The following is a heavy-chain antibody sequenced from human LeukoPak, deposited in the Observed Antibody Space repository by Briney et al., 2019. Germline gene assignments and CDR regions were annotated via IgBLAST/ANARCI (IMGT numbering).Heavy chain of an antibody. CDR2: VNPSGGST. Sequence: ASVKVSCKASGYTFTSYYMHWVRQAPGQGLEWMGIVNPSGGSTSYAQKFQGRVTMTRDTSTSTVYMELSSLRSEDTAVYYCARDRLGDYDYVWGSYRFNYFDYWGQGTLVTVSS. J-gene: IGHJ4*02. V-gene: IGHV1-46*01. D-gene: IGHD3-16*02. CDR1: GYTFTSYY. CDR3: ARDRLGDYDYVWGSYRFNYFDY.